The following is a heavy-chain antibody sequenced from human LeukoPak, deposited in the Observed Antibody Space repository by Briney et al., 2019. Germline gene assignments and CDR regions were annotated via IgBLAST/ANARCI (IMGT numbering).Heavy chain of an antibody. CDR2: ISGSGGST. V-gene: IGHV3-23*01. J-gene: IGHJ6*04. CDR3: AKRGEDLNYYYYGMDV. Sequence: LTGGSLRLSCAASGYTFSNYAMSWVRQAPGKGLEWVSVISGSGGSTYYADSVKGRFTISRDNSKNTLYLQMNSLRAEDTAVYYCAKRGEDLNYYYYGMDVWGKGTTVTVSS. D-gene: IGHD3-10*01. CDR1: GYTFSNYA.